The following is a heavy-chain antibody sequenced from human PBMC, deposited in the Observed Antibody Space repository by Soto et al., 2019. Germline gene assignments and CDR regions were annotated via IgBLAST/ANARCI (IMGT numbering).Heavy chain of an antibody. CDR1: GFAFHGYA. J-gene: IGHJ4*02. CDR2: IWYDGSNT. D-gene: IGHD4-17*01. V-gene: IGHV3-33*01. CDR3: ARDHKTRHCDY. Sequence: QVQLVESGGGVVQPGRSLRLSCAASGFAFHGYAMHWVRQAPGKGLEWVAIIWYDGSNTYYGDSVKGRFTISRDNSKNTVYLQMNSLRVEDTAVYYCARDHKTRHCDYWGQGILVTVSS.